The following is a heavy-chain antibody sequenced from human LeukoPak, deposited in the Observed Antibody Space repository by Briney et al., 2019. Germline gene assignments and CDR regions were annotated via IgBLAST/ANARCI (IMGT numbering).Heavy chain of an antibody. V-gene: IGHV3-21*01. D-gene: IGHD6-6*01. CDR2: ISSSSSYI. CDR3: ARDGGIAARPFGYYYYYMDV. Sequence: GGSLRLSCAASGFTFSGYSMNWVRQAPGKGLEWVSSISSSSSYIYYADSVKGRFTISRDNAKNSLYLQMNSLRAEDTAVYYCARDGGIAARPFGYYYYYMDVWGKGTTVTVSS. CDR1: GFTFSGYS. J-gene: IGHJ6*03.